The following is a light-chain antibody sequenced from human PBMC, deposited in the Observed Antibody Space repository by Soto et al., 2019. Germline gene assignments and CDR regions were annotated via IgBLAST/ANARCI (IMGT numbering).Light chain of an antibody. Sequence: QLVLTQSPSASASLGASVKLTCTLSSGHSSYAIAWHQQQPEKGPRYLMKLNSDGSHSKGDGIPDRFSGSSSGAERYLTNSSLQSEDEADYYCQTWGTGTVIFGGGTKVTVL. CDR3: QTWGTGTVI. CDR2: LNSDGSH. V-gene: IGLV4-69*01. J-gene: IGLJ2*01. CDR1: SGHSSYA.